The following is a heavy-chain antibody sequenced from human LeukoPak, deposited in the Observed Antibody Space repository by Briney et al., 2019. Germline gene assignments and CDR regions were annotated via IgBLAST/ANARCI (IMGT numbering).Heavy chain of an antibody. V-gene: IGHV4/OR15-8*02. J-gene: IGHJ3*01. CDR2: IRHDGHT. D-gene: IGHD5-12*01. Sequence: SETLSLTCAVSGASISNTDWWSWVRQPPGKGLEWIASIRHDGHTYYNPSLRSQVTISVDMSRNQFSLKLNSLTAADTAAYYCARQVATKGEWAFDVWGQGTMVTVSS. CDR3: ARQVATKGEWAFDV. CDR1: GASISNTDW.